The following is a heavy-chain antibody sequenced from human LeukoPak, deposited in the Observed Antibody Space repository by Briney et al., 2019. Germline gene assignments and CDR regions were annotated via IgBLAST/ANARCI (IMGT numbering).Heavy chain of an antibody. CDR1: GGSFSGYY. J-gene: IGHJ4*01. Sequence: QTSETLSLTCAVYGGSFSGYYWSWIRQPPGKGLEWVANIKQDGSEKTYADSVRGRFTIFRDNAKDSVYLQMNSLRAEDSAIYYCAREGFYFFDFWGQGTLVTVSS. CDR3: AREGFYFFDF. CDR2: IKQDGSEK. V-gene: IGHV3-7*01.